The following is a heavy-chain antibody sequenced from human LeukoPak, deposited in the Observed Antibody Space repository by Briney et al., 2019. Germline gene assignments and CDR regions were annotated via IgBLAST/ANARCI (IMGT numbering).Heavy chain of an antibody. CDR2: IGACNGDT. J-gene: IGHJ4*02. CDR3: TRDHCRGDNCPSFDY. V-gene: IGHV1-18*04. CDR1: GYTFTSFG. D-gene: IGHD2-15*01. Sequence: ASVRVSCNPSGYTFTSFGISWVRQAPGQGLEWMGWIGACNGDTNYAQKFQGRVTMTTDTSTSTAYMDLRSLRSDDTAVYYCTRDHCRGDNCPSFDYWGQGTLVTVSS.